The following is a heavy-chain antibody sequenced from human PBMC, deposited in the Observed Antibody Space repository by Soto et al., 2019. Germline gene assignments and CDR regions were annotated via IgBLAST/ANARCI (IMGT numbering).Heavy chain of an antibody. Sequence: QVQLQQWGAGLVKPSETLSLSCAVYGQSFSGHSWAWIRQPPGQGLECIGEINESGSTYYNPSRKCRVTISTDTSKNQFSLELSSVSAADTAAYFCARGSGIVALPGELEDVKYDYWGQGTLVNVSS. D-gene: IGHD1-1*01. CDR3: ARGSGIVALPGELEDVKYDY. V-gene: IGHV4-34*01. J-gene: IGHJ4*02. CDR1: GQSFSGHS. CDR2: INESGST.